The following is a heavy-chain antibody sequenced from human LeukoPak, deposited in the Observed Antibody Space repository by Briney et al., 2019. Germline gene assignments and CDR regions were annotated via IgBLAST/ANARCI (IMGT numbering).Heavy chain of an antibody. D-gene: IGHD4-17*01. CDR2: IWSDGSSQ. CDR1: GFTFSYYA. V-gene: IGHV3-33*01. Sequence: GGSLRLSCAASGFTFSYYAIHWVRQAPGRGLEWVAVIWSDGSSQYYADSVKGRFTISRDNSKNTVYLQMNNLRAEDTAVYYCARDVTTSVTPLDYWGQGTLVTVSS. J-gene: IGHJ4*02. CDR3: ARDVTTSVTPLDY.